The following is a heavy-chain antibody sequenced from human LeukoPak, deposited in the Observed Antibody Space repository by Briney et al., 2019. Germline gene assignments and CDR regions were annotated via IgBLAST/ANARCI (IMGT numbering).Heavy chain of an antibody. J-gene: IGHJ4*02. CDR2: IVVDSGKT. V-gene: IGHV1-58*02. D-gene: IGHD3-9*01. CDR1: GFTFTSSA. Sequence: SVKVSCKASGFTFTSSAMQWVRQARGQRLEWIGWIVVDSGKTNYAQKFQERVTITRDMSISTAYMELSSLRSEDAAVYYCERDSWIFTGYSVDYWGQGTLVTVSS. CDR3: ERDSWIFTGYSVDY.